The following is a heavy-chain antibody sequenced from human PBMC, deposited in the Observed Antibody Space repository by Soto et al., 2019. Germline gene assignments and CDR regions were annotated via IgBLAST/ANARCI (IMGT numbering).Heavy chain of an antibody. D-gene: IGHD5-12*01. V-gene: IGHV2-5*02. CDR2: IYWDDDK. CDR1: GFSLSTSGVG. CDR3: AHRRGREYSGYEYDY. J-gene: IGHJ4*02. Sequence: QITLKESGPTLVKPTQTLTLTCTFSGFSLSTSGVGVGWIRQPPGKALEWLALIYWDDDKRYSPSLKSRLTITKDTSKNQVVLTMTNMDPVDTATYYCAHRRGREYSGYEYDYWGPGTLVTVSS.